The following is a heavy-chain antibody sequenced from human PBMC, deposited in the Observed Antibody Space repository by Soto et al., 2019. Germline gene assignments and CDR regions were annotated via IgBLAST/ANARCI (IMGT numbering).Heavy chain of an antibody. V-gene: IGHV1-69*13. CDR3: ARVVGLTSFDY. CDR2: IIPIFGTA. Sequence: ASVKVSCKASGGTFSSYAISWVRQAPGQGLEWMGGIIPIFGTANYAQKFQGRVTITADESTSTAYMELRSLRSDDTAVYYCARVVGLTSFDYWGQGALVTVSS. J-gene: IGHJ4*02. D-gene: IGHD3-10*01. CDR1: GGTFSSYA.